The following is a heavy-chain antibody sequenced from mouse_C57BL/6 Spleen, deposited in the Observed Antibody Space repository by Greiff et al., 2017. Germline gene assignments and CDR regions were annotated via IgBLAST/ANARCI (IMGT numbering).Heavy chain of an antibody. CDR2: IDPSDSAT. D-gene: IGHD2-4*01. CDR1: GYTFTSYW. V-gene: IGHV1-52*01. Sequence: QVQLQQPGAELVRPGSSVKLSCKASGYTFTSYWMHWVKQRPIQGLEWIGNIDPSDSATHYNQKFKDKATLTVDKSSSTAYMQLSSLTSEDSAVYYCARSDDYAWFAYWGQGTLVTVSA. CDR3: ARSDDYAWFAY. J-gene: IGHJ3*01.